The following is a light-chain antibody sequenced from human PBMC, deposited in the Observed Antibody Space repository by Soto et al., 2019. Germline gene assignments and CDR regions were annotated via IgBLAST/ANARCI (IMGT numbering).Light chain of an antibody. CDR2: DVS. V-gene: IGLV2-14*03. Sequence: QSALTQPASVSGSPGQSITISCTGTSSDVGGYNFVSWYQHHPGKAPKLMIYDVSNQPSGVSNRFSGSKSGNTASLTISGLQADDEADYYCSSYTGSSTVVFGGGTKLTVL. CDR3: SSYTGSSTVV. J-gene: IGLJ2*01. CDR1: SSDVGGYNF.